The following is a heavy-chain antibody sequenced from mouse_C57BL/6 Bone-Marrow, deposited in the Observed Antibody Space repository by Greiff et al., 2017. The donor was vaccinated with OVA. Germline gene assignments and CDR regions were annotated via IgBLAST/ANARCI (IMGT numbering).Heavy chain of an antibody. V-gene: IGHV5-16*01. J-gene: IGHJ1*03. Sequence: EVKLVESEGGLVQPGSSMKLSCTASGFTFSDYYMAWVRQVPEKGLEWVANITYDGSSTYYLDSLKSRFIISRDNAKNILYLQMSSLKSEDTATYYCARDPYGSSYDWYFDVWGTGTTVTVSS. CDR2: ITYDGSST. CDR3: ARDPYGSSYDWYFDV. CDR1: GFTFSDYY. D-gene: IGHD1-1*01.